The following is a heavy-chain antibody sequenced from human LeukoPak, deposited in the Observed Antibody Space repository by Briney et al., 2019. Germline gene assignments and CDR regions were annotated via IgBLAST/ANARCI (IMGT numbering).Heavy chain of an antibody. J-gene: IGHJ4*02. Sequence: SGPTLVNPTQTLTLTCTFSGFSLSTSGVGVGWIRQPPGKALEWLAVIYWNDDKRYSPSLKSRLTITKDTSKNQVVLTMTNMDPVDTATYYCAHTPGGYCGGGRCYTPYHFDYWGQGTLVTVSS. D-gene: IGHD2-15*01. CDR1: GFSLSTSGVG. V-gene: IGHV2-5*01. CDR2: IYWNDDK. CDR3: AHTPGGYCGGGRCYTPYHFDY.